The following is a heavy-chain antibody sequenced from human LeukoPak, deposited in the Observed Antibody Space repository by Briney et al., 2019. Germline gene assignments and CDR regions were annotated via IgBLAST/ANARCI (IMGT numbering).Heavy chain of an antibody. J-gene: IGHJ4*02. Sequence: PGGSLRLSCAPSGFTFSRHGMHWVRQAPGKGLVWVSRINSDGSSTNYADSVKGRFTISRDNAKNTLYLQMNSLRAEDTAVYYCAKENPGEYGYWGQGTLVTVSS. CDR3: AKENPGEYGY. CDR2: INSDGSST. CDR1: GFTFSRHG. D-gene: IGHD3-10*01. V-gene: IGHV3-74*01.